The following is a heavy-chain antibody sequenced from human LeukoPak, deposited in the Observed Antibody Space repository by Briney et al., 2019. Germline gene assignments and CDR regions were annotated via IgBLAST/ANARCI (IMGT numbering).Heavy chain of an antibody. V-gene: IGHV1-46*01. CDR2: INPSGGST. J-gene: IGHJ4*02. D-gene: IGHD4-11*01. CDR1: GYTFTSYD. CDR3: ARDGFDYSFDY. Sequence: ASVKVSCNASGYTFTSYDINWVRQAPGQGLEWMGIINPSGGSTSYAQKFQGRVTMTRDMSTSTVYMELSSLRSEDTAVYYCARDGFDYSFDYWGQGTLVTVSS.